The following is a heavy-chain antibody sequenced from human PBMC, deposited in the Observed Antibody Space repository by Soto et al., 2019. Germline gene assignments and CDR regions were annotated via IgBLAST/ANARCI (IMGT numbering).Heavy chain of an antibody. CDR2: IIPIFGTA. V-gene: IGHV1-69*13. CDR1: GGTFSSYA. Sequence: SVKVSCKASGGTFSSYAISWVRQAPGQGLEWMGGIIPIFGTANYAQKFQGRVTITADESTSTAYMELSSLRSEDTAVYYCASDWPVVVAATLGNYHHGMGVCDKGTTVTVSS. D-gene: IGHD2-15*01. J-gene: IGHJ6*04. CDR3: ASDWPVVVAATLGNYHHGMGV.